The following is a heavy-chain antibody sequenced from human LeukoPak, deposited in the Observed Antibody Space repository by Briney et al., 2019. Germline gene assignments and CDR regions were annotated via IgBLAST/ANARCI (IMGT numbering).Heavy chain of an antibody. CDR3: VKDRSGYDYFDF. Sequence: GGSLKLSCAASGFTLSGSDMHWVRQAPGKGLEYVSAISSNGGSTYYADSVKGRFTISRDNSKNTLYLQMSSLRAEDTAVYYCVKDRSGYDYFDFWGQGTLVTVSS. D-gene: IGHD5-12*01. J-gene: IGHJ4*02. CDR1: GFTLSGSD. CDR2: ISSNGGST. V-gene: IGHV3-64D*09.